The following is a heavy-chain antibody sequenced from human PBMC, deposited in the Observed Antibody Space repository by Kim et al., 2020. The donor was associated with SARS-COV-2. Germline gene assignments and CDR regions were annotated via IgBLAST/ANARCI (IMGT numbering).Heavy chain of an antibody. CDR1: GGSFSGYY. Sequence: SETLSLTCAVYGGSFSGYYWSWIRQPPGKGLEWIGEINHSGSTNYNPSLKSRVTISVDTSKNQFSLKLSSVTAADTAVYYCAREAGVELRPYSSSWSYYYYGMDVWGQGTTVTVSS. CDR2: INHSGST. D-gene: IGHD6-13*01. CDR3: AREAGVELRPYSSSWSYYYYGMDV. J-gene: IGHJ6*02. V-gene: IGHV4-34*01.